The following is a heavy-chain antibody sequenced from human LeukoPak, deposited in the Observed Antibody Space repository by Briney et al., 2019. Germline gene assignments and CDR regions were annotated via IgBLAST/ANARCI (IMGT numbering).Heavy chain of an antibody. CDR2: IYYSGST. CDR3: ARGGSSGWYRENAFDT. D-gene: IGHD6-19*01. J-gene: IGHJ3*02. Sequence: PSETLSLTCTVSGGSISSYYWSWIRQPPGKGLEWIGYIYYSGSTNYNPSLKSRVTISVDTSKNQFSLKLSSVTAADTAVYYCARGGSSGWYRENAFDTWGQGTMVTVSS. CDR1: GGSISSYY. V-gene: IGHV4-59*01.